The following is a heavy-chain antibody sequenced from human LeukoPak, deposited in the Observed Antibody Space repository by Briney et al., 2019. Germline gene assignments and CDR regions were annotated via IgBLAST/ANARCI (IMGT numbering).Heavy chain of an antibody. J-gene: IGHJ4*02. CDR1: GYSISSNYY. CDR2: IHHSGSSYDSGST. CDR3: ASFHISGKSYNGLHY. V-gene: IGHV4-38-2*01. Sequence: PSETLSLTCSVSGYSISSNYYWGWIRQPPGKGLEWIGSIHHSGSSYDSGSTYYNPSLRGRVTISVDTSKNHFSLKINSVTAAETAVYYCASFHISGKSYNGLHYWGQGTLVTVSS. D-gene: IGHD3-10*01.